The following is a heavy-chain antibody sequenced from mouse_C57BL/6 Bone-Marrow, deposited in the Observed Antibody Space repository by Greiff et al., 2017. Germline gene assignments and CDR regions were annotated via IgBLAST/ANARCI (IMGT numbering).Heavy chain of an antibody. CDR1: GYTFTSYG. V-gene: IGHV1-81*01. CDR3: ARWVITTVVATGAY. D-gene: IGHD1-1*01. Sequence: QVQLQQSGAELARPGASVKLSCKASGYTFTSYGISWVKQRTGQGLEWIGEIYPRSGNTYYNEKFKGKATLTADKSSSTAYMELRSLTSEDSAVYFCARWVITTVVATGAYWGQGTLVTVSA. CDR2: IYPRSGNT. J-gene: IGHJ3*01.